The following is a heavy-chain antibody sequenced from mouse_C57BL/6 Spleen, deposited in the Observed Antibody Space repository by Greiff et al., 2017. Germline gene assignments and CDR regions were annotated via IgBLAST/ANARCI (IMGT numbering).Heavy chain of an antibody. CDR3: TSEGNTTVVAKGWYFDV. Sequence: VQLQESGAELVRPGASVTLSCKASGYTFTDYEMHWVKQTPVHGLEWIGAIDPENGGTAYNQKFKGKAILTADKSSSTAYMQLRSLTSEDSAVYYGTSEGNTTVVAKGWYFDVWGTGTTVTVSS. CDR1: GYTFTDYE. D-gene: IGHD1-1*01. V-gene: IGHV1-15*01. J-gene: IGHJ1*03. CDR2: IDPENGGT.